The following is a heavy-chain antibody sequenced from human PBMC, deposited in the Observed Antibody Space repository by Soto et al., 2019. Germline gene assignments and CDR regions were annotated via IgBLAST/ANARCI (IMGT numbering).Heavy chain of an antibody. D-gene: IGHD3-16*01. V-gene: IGHV3-48*02. CDR1: GFTFSSYS. CDR2: ISSSSSTI. CDR3: VREGVYYYYGMDV. Sequence: EVQLVESGEGLVQPGGSLRLCCAVSGFTFSSYSMNWVRQAPGKGLEWVSYISSSSSTIYYADSVKGRFTISRDNAKNSLYLPMNSLRDEDTAVYYCVREGVYYYYGMDVWGQGTTVTVSS. J-gene: IGHJ6*02.